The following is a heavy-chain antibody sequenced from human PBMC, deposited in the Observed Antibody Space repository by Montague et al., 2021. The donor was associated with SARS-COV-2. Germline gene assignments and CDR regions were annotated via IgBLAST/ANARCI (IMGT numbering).Heavy chain of an antibody. V-gene: IGHV4-31*03. D-gene: IGHD3-9*01. J-gene: IGHJ4*02. CDR3: VRYDRRYSDGGYFDY. CDR1: GGSISSGGYY. CDR2: IYYSGST. Sequence: TLSLTCTVPGGSISSGGYYWSWIRQHPGKGLEWIGYIYYSGSTYYNPSLKSRVTISVYTSKNQFSLKLSSVTAADTAVYYCVRYDRRYSDGGYFDYWGQGTLVTVSS.